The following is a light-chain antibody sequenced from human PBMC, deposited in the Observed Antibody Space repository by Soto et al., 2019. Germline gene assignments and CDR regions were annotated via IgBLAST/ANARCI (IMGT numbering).Light chain of an antibody. V-gene: IGKV3-15*01. CDR2: GAS. Sequence: VMTQSPATLSVSPGERGTLSCRASQSVSSNLAWYQQKPGQAPRLLIYGASTRATGIPARFSGSGSGTEFTLTISSLQSEDFAVYYCQQYNNWPRTFGQGTKVDIK. CDR1: QSVSSN. J-gene: IGKJ1*01. CDR3: QQYNNWPRT.